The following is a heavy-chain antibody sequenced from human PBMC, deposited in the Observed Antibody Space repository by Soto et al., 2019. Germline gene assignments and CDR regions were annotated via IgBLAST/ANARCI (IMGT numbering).Heavy chain of an antibody. Sequence: GGSLRLCCSASLFTFVGYAMSWVRQAPGKGLEWVSGITGNAANTVYADSVKGRFTISRDNSKNALYLQLNSLRAEDTAVYFCAKAARDCGGDCYSSYFDSWGQGALVTVSS. V-gene: IGHV3-23*01. CDR1: LFTFVGYA. CDR3: AKAARDCGGDCYSSYFDS. D-gene: IGHD2-21*02. CDR2: ITGNAANT. J-gene: IGHJ4*02.